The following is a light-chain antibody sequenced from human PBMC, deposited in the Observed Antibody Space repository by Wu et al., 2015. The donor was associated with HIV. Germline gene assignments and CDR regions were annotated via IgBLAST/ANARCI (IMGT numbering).Light chain of an antibody. CDR1: QSVSNY. J-gene: IGKJ1*01. V-gene: IGKV3-11*01. CDR3: QQYGSSPLT. CDR2: DAS. Sequence: EIVLTQSPATLSLSPGERATLSCRASQSVSNYLAWFQQKPGQAPRLLIYDASNKATGIPARFSGSGSGTDFTLIISRLEPEDFAVYYCQQYGSSPLTFGQGTKVEMK.